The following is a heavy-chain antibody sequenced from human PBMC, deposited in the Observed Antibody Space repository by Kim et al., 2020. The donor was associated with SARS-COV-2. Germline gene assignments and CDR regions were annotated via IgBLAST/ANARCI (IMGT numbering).Heavy chain of an antibody. V-gene: IGHV3-48*02. D-gene: IGHD6-13*01. J-gene: IGHJ4*02. CDR3: AREHAPYIAAAGDDY. Sequence: SVKGRFTISRDTAKNSLYLQMNSLRDEDTAVYYCAREHAPYIAAAGDDYWGQGTLVTVSS.